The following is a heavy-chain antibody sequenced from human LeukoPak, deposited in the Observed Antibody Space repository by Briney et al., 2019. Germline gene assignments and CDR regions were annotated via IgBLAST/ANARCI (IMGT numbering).Heavy chain of an antibody. Sequence: PGGSLRVSCAASGFTVSSNYMSWVRQAPGKGLEWVSVIYSGGSTYYADSVTGRFTISRDNSKNTLYLQMNSLRAEDTAVYYCARDWGLLDYYGMDVWGKGPTVTVSS. CDR2: IYSGGST. CDR3: ARDWGLLDYYGMDV. J-gene: IGHJ6*04. V-gene: IGHV3-53*01. CDR1: GFTVSSNY. D-gene: IGHD3-16*01.